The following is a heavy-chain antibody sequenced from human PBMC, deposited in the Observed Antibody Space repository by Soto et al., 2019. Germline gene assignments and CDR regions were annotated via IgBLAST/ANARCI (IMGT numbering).Heavy chain of an antibody. CDR3: AKHTYYYDSSGYYGAAFDI. Sequence: EVQLLESGGGLIQPGGSLRLSCAASGFTFSSYAMSWARPAPGKGLEWVSAISGSGGSTYYADSVKGRFTISRDNSKNTLYLQMNSLRAEDTAVYYCAKHTYYYDSSGYYGAAFDIWGQGTMVTVSS. J-gene: IGHJ3*02. V-gene: IGHV3-23*01. D-gene: IGHD3-22*01. CDR1: GFTFSSYA. CDR2: ISGSGGST.